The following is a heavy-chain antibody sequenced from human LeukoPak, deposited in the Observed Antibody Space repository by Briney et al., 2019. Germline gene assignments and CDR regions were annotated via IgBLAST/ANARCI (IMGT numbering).Heavy chain of an antibody. CDR2: ISSSSSYI. CDR1: GFTFSSYS. V-gene: IGHV3-21*01. Sequence: GGSLRLSCAASGFTFSSYSMNWVRQAPGKGLEWVSSISSSSSYIYYADSVEGRFTISRDNAKNSLYLQMNSLRAEDTAVYYCAKGGPDYGDYYHHGMDVWGQGTTVTVSS. J-gene: IGHJ6*02. CDR3: AKGGPDYGDYYHHGMDV. D-gene: IGHD4-17*01.